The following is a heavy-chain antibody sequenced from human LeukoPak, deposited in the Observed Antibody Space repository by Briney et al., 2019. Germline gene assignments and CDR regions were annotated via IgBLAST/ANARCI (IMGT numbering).Heavy chain of an antibody. V-gene: IGHV3-23*01. CDR2: TTSSGDGT. J-gene: IGHJ4*02. CDR1: GFTFSSYA. Sequence: GGSLRLSCAASGFTFSSYAMSWVRQAPGKGLDGVSGTTSSGDGTSYAHSVKGRFTISRDNSKNTLYLQMNSLRAEDTAIYYCAKDFSGRTSWHRVDDWGQGTLVTVSS. D-gene: IGHD6-13*01. CDR3: AKDFSGRTSWHRVDD.